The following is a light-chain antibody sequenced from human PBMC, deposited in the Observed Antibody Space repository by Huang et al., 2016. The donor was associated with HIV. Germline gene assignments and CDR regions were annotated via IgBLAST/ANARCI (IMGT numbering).Light chain of an antibody. CDR3: QQRSDWPPT. V-gene: IGKV3-11*01. J-gene: IGKJ1*01. CDR2: NAS. Sequence: EIVLAQSPVTLSLSPGESATLACRASQSVSVYLAWYQQNAGQPPRLLIYNASNRSTGIPARFSGSGSGTDFTLTISSLEPEDVAVYYCQQRSDWPPTFGRGTKVEIK. CDR1: QSVSVY.